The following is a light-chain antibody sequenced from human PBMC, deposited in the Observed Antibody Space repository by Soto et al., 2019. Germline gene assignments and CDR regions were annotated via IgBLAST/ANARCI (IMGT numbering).Light chain of an antibody. CDR2: DAS. Sequence: IVLTQSPATLSLSPGERATLSCRASQSVSSSLAWYQQKPGQAPRLLIYDASNRATGIPARFSGSGSGTGFTLTISSLEPEDFAVYYCQQRSSWPPWTFGQGTKVDI. V-gene: IGKV3-11*01. CDR1: QSVSSS. J-gene: IGKJ1*01. CDR3: QQRSSWPPWT.